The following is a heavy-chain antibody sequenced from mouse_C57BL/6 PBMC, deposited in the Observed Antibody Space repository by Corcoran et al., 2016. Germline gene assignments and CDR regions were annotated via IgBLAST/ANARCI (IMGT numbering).Heavy chain of an antibody. CDR1: GYTFTDYY. CDR3: ARSGGNYPYHAMDY. J-gene: IGHJ4*01. V-gene: IGHV1-76*01. D-gene: IGHD2-1*01. Sequence: QVQLKQSGAELVRPGASVKLSCKASGYTFTDYYINWVKQRPGQGLEWIARIYPGSGNTYYNEKFKGKATLTAEKSSSTAYMQLNSLTSEDSAVYFCARSGGNYPYHAMDYWGQGTSVTVSS. CDR2: IYPGSGNT.